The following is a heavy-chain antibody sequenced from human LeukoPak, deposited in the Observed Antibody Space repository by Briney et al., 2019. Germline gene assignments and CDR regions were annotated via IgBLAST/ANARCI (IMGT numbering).Heavy chain of an antibody. Sequence: SETLSLTCTVSGGSISSYYWSWIRQPPGKGLEWIGYIYYSGSTNYNPPLKSRVTISVDTSKNQFSLKLSSVTAADTAVYYCARDGYCSSTSCYKDYYYGMDVWGQGTTVTVSS. D-gene: IGHD2-2*02. CDR3: ARDGYCSSTSCYKDYYYGMDV. CDR2: IYYSGST. CDR1: GGSISSYY. V-gene: IGHV4-59*01. J-gene: IGHJ6*02.